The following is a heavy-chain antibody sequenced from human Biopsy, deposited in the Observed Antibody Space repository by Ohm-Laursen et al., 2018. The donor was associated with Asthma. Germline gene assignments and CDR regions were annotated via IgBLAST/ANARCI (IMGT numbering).Heavy chain of an antibody. J-gene: IGHJ1*01. CDR1: GFNFHNYG. Sequence: SLRLSCAASGFNFHNYGMNWVRRAPGKGLEWVAQILFDGRKINYPDSVKGRSTISRDNSKNMVYLQMNSLRPEDTAVYYCARTFHFWSPYHAEHYQLWGQGSLVSVSS. CDR3: ARTFHFWSPYHAEHYQL. CDR2: ILFDGRKI. V-gene: IGHV3-30*03. D-gene: IGHD3-3*02.